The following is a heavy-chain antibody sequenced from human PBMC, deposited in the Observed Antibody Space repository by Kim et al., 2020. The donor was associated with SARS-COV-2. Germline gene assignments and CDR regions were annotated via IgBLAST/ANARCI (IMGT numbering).Heavy chain of an antibody. CDR3: GRSDYGNNQVDY. CDR1: GFTFGSYS. CDR2: ISRNSNTK. Sequence: GGSLRLSCVVSGFTFGSYSMNWVRQAPGKGLEWVSYISRNSNTKYYADSVRGRFTISRDNAKNSLYLQMNSLRAEDTAVYYCGRSDYGNNQVDYWGQGTLVTVFS. D-gene: IGHD4-17*01. J-gene: IGHJ4*02. V-gene: IGHV3-48*04.